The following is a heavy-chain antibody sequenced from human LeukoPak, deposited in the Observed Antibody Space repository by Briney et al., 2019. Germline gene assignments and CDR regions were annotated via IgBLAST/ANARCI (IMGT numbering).Heavy chain of an antibody. D-gene: IGHD3-3*01. V-gene: IGHV3-30*02. CDR1: GFTFSSYG. CDR2: IRYDGSNK. CDR3: AKEKYTTRITIFGVVGSDS. J-gene: IGHJ4*02. Sequence: PGGSLRLSCAASGFTFSSYGMHWVRQAPGKGLEWVAFIRYDGSNKYYADSVKGRFTISRDNSKNTLYLQMNSLRAEDTAVYYCAKEKYTTRITIFGVVGSDSWGQGTLVTVSS.